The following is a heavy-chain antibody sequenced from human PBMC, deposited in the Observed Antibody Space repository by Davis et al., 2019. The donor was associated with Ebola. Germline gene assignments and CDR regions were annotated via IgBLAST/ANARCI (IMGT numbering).Heavy chain of an antibody. J-gene: IGHJ4*02. CDR1: GFTFSSYG. CDR2: ISYDGSNK. Sequence: GGSLRLSCAASGFTFSSYGMHWVRQAPGKGLEWVAVISYDGSNKYYADSVKGRFTISRDNAKNSLYLQVNSLRDEDTAVYYCARNYGGHDGWGQGTLVTVSS. CDR3: ARNYGGHDG. D-gene: IGHD4/OR15-4a*01. V-gene: IGHV3-30*03.